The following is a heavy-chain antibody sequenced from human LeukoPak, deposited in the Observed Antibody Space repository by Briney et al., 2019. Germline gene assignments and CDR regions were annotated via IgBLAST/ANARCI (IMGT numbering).Heavy chain of an antibody. CDR2: IHSDGSST. J-gene: IGHJ3*02. D-gene: IGHD3-22*01. Sequence: GGSLRLSCAASGFTFSSYWMHWVRQAPGKGLVWVSRIHSDGSSTSYADSVKGRFTISRDNAKNSLYLQMNSLRAEDTAVYYCARPNYYDSSGYYYPDKDAFDIWGQGTMVTVSS. V-gene: IGHV3-74*01. CDR1: GFTFSSYW. CDR3: ARPNYYDSSGYYYPDKDAFDI.